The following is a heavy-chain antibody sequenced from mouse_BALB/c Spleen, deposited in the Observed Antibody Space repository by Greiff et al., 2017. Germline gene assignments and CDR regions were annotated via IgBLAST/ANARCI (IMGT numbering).Heavy chain of an antibody. CDR1: GFTFSSYT. J-gene: IGHJ3*01. CDR3: TRVGYYRYDEGFAY. Sequence: EVKVEESGGGLVKPGGSLKLSCAASGFTFSSYTMSWVRQTPEKRLEWVATISSGGSYTYYPDSVKGRFTISRDNAKNTLYLQMSSLKSEDTAMYYCTRVGYYRYDEGFAYWGQGTLVTVSA. CDR2: ISSGGSYT. V-gene: IGHV5-6-4*01. D-gene: IGHD2-14*01.